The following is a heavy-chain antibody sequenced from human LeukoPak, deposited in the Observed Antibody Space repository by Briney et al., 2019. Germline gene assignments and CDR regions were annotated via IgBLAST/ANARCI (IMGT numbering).Heavy chain of an antibody. D-gene: IGHD6-6*01. CDR3: ARYATIIAARMGYYFDY. CDR2: VYYSVST. Sequence: SETLSLTCTVSGGSISSYYWSWIRQPPGKGLEWIGYVYYSVSTIYNPSLKSRVTISVDTSKNQFSLKLSSVTAADTAVYYCARYATIIAARMGYYFDYWGQGTLVTVSS. J-gene: IGHJ4*02. V-gene: IGHV4-59*01. CDR1: GGSISSYY.